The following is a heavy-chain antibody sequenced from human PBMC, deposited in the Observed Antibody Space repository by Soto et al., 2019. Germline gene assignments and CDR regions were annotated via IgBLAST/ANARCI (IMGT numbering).Heavy chain of an antibody. CDR3: ANRALSSGWALQPYFDY. J-gene: IGHJ4*02. V-gene: IGHV3-23*01. Sequence: GGSLRLSCAASGFTFSSYAMSWVRQAPGKGLEWVSAISGSGGSTYYADSVKGRFTISRDNSKNTLYLQMNSLRAEDTAVYYCANRALSSGWALQPYFDYWGQGTLVTVSS. D-gene: IGHD6-19*01. CDR1: GFTFSSYA. CDR2: ISGSGGST.